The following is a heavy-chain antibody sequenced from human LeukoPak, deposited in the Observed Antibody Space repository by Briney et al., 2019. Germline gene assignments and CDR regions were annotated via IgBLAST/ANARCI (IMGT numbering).Heavy chain of an antibody. V-gene: IGHV3-30*02. Sequence: GGSLRLSCAASGFTFSKYGMHWVRQAPGKGLEWVAVIWFDGINTNHADSVKGRFTVSRDNSKNTLFLQMNSLRAVDTAVYYCAKEWYYYDTSGYYSYFDYWGQGTLVTVSS. CDR1: GFTFSKYG. CDR3: AKEWYYYDTSGYYSYFDY. CDR2: IWFDGINT. D-gene: IGHD3-22*01. J-gene: IGHJ4*02.